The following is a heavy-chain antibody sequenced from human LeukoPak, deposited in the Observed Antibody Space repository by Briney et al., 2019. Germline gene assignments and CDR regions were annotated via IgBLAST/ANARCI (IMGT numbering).Heavy chain of an antibody. V-gene: IGHV3-15*01. CDR1: RFTFSKAW. CDR2: IKVGSGAT. CDR3: TTDLSFRNVEMSFIRENTFDM. J-gene: IGHJ3*02. Sequence: GGSLRLSCAASRFTFSKAWMTWVRQAPGKGREWVGRIKVGSGATDYAAPVKGRFTISRDDSKNTLYLQMSSLKTEDTAVYYCTTDLSFRNVEMSFIRENTFDMWGQGTMVTVSS. D-gene: IGHD5-24*01.